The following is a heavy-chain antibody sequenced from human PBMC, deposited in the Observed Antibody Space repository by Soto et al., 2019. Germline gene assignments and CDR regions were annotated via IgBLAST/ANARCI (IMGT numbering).Heavy chain of an antibody. CDR3: AVGPRMWLAGGGY. CDR2: INHSGIT. D-gene: IGHD6-19*01. Sequence: QVLLEQWGAGLLKPSETLSLTCAVYGGSFSGYYWTWIRQPPGRGLEWLGEINHSGITDYHPSLKSRVSISIDTSKNQFSLKLTSVTAADTAVYYCAVGPRMWLAGGGYWGQGTLVTVSS. J-gene: IGHJ4*02. V-gene: IGHV4-34*01. CDR1: GGSFSGYY.